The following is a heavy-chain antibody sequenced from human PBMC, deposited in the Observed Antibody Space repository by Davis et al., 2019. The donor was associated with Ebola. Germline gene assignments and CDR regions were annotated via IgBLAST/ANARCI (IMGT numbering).Heavy chain of an antibody. Sequence: GESLKISCAASGFTFSSYAMHWVRQAPGKGLEWVAVISYDGSNKYYADSVKGRFTISRDNSKNTLYLQMNSLRAEDTAVYYCARDARYRGYDYPDAFDIWGQGTMVTVSS. CDR1: GFTFSSYA. CDR3: ARDARYRGYDYPDAFDI. V-gene: IGHV3-30*04. D-gene: IGHD5-12*01. CDR2: ISYDGSNK. J-gene: IGHJ3*02.